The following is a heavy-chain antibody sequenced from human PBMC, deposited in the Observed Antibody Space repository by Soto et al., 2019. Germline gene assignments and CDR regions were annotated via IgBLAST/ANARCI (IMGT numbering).Heavy chain of an antibody. CDR1: GGAISSLTW. Sequence: SETLSLTCAVYGGAISSLTWWSWVRQPPGKGLEWIGEIYHSGSTNYNPSLKSRVTISVDKSKNQFSLKLSSVTAADTAVYYCASKFGELLADAFDIWGQGTMVT. CDR2: IYHSGST. V-gene: IGHV4-4*02. CDR3: ASKFGELLADAFDI. D-gene: IGHD3-10*01. J-gene: IGHJ3*02.